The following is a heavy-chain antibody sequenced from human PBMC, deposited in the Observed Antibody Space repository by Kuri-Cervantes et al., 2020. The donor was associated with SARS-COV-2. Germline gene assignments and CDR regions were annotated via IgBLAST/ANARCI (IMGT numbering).Heavy chain of an antibody. CDR2: ISYDGSNK. CDR3: AKGYCSGGSCYSAILDY. D-gene: IGHD2-15*01. CDR1: GFTFSSYA. V-gene: IGHV3-30*07. J-gene: IGHJ4*02. Sequence: LSLTCAASGFTFSSYAMHWVRQAPGKGLEWVAVISYDGSNKYYADSVKGRFTISRDNSKNTLYLQMNSLRAEDTAVYYCAKGYCSGGSCYSAILDYWGQGTLVTVSS.